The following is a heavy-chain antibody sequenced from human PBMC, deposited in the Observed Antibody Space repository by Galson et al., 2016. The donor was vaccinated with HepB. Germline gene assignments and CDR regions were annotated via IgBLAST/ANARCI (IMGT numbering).Heavy chain of an antibody. D-gene: IGHD5-24*01. CDR3: ARGQDPYKIRD. J-gene: IGHJ4*02. V-gene: IGHV4-34*01. Sequence: LRLSCATSRFTFSIYWMHWVRQVPGKGLEWIGEIHPSGITNYNPSLGSRVTISVDPSKNQFSLKVTSVTAADTAVYYCARGQDPYKIRDWGQGTLVTVSS. CDR2: IHPSGIT. CDR1: RFTFSIYW.